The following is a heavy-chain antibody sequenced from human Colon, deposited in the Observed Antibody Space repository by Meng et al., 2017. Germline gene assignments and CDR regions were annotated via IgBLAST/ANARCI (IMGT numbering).Heavy chain of an antibody. D-gene: IGHD3-16*01. CDR3: ARSLGYYDYVWGSYPPGY. CDR1: GGSFSGYY. CDR2: INHSGST. J-gene: IGHJ4*02. V-gene: IGHV4-34*01. Sequence: QVQLQEWGGGLLKPSETLSLTCGVYGGSFSGYYWSWIRQPPGKGLEWIGEINHSGSTNYNPSLKSRVTISVDTSKNQFSLKLSSVTAADTAVYYCARSLGYYDYVWGSYPPGYWGQGTLVTVSS.